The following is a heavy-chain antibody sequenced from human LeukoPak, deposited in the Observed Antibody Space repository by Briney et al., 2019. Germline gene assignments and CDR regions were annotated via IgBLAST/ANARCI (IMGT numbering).Heavy chain of an antibody. V-gene: IGHV3-48*03. CDR2: ISRSGAYT. Sequence: PGGSLRLSCAGSGFTFNDYDMNWVRQAPGKGPEWVSYISRSGAYTYYTDSVKGRFTVSRDNAKKLLFLQMDGLRAEDTAPYYCSRPLSFGELFRLDDWGQGTLVTVSS. CDR1: GFTFNDYD. CDR3: SRPLSFGELFRLDD. D-gene: IGHD3-10*01. J-gene: IGHJ4*02.